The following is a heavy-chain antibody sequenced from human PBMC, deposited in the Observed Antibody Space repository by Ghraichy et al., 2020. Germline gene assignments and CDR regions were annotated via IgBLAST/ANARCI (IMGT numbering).Heavy chain of an antibody. CDR2: ISSGSYTI. J-gene: IGHJ4*02. CDR3: ATDPGSPSFA. V-gene: IGHV3-48*01. Sequence: ETLSLTCAASGFSFSSADMNWVRQAPGKGLEWLSYISSGSYTIYYADSVRGRFTISRDNAKKSLYLQMNSLRADDTAVYYCATDPGSPSFAWGQGTLLTVSS. CDR1: GFSFSSAD. D-gene: IGHD3-10*01.